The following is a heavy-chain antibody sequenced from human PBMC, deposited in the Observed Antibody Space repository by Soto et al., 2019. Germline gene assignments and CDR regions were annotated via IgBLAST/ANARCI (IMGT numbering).Heavy chain of an antibody. D-gene: IGHD6-13*01. CDR2: IYWDDDK. V-gene: IGHV2-5*02. Sequence: QITLKESGPTLVKPTQTLTLTCTFSGFSLSTSGVGVGWIRQPPGKALEWLALIYWDDDKRYSPSLKSRLTLTKDXXKXQRXLTMTTMDPVDTATYYCAPTRYSSSGPYCPSGMDVWGQGTTVTVSS. CDR1: GFSLSTSGVG. J-gene: IGHJ6*02. CDR3: APTRYSSSGPYCPSGMDV.